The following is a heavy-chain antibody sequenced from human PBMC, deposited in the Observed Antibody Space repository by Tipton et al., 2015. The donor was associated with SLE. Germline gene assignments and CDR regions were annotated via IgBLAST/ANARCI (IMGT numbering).Heavy chain of an antibody. CDR2: IFYTGST. CDR3: ARRHYSGPFDS. D-gene: IGHD5-12*01. J-gene: IGHJ4*02. CDR1: GDSISSGSYY. V-gene: IGHV4-61*02. Sequence: TLSLTCIVSGDSISSGSYYWSWIRQPAGKGLEWIGRIFYTGSTYYNPSLKSRVSFSIDTSKHQFSLKLNSVTAADTAVYYCARRHYSGPFDSWGQGTLVTVSS.